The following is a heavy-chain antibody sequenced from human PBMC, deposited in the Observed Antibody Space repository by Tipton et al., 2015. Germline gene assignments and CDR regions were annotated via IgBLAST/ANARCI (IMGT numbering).Heavy chain of an antibody. J-gene: IGHJ4*02. CDR1: GDSMTNGAFY. Sequence: TLSLTCSVSGDSMTNGAFYWSWIRQLPGKGLEWIGYIQHSGRTYYNPSLKSRLTMSVDTSDHQVSLTLSSVTSADTAVYYCARGRGSPIVGVVIGWYFDYWGQGSLVTVSS. V-gene: IGHV4-31*03. CDR2: IQHSGRT. D-gene: IGHD3-3*01. CDR3: ARGRGSPIVGVVIGWYFDY.